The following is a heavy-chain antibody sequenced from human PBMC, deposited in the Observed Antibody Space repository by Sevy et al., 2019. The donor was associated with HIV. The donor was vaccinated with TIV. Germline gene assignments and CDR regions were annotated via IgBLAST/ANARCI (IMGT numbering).Heavy chain of an antibody. J-gene: IGHJ4*02. D-gene: IGHD6-19*01. Sequence: SETLSLTCAVSGASISGSFWWSWVRQPPGKGLEWIGEMYYRGTTNYNASLKSRFTISVDKSKNQFSLKLNSVTAADTAVYYCAAVTGTDILGYYFDSWGQGTLVTVSS. CDR2: MYYRGTT. CDR1: GASISGSFW. CDR3: AAVTGTDILGYYFDS. V-gene: IGHV4-4*02.